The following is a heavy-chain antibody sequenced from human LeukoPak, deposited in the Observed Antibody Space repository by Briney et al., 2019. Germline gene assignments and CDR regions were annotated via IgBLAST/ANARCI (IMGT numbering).Heavy chain of an antibody. J-gene: IGHJ6*04. D-gene: IGHD2-21*01. CDR3: VCGASSLSGLDV. Sequence: GGSLRLSCAASAHFLRIHSMNWVRQAPGKGLEWVSYISSSSTAIYYADSVKSRFTISRDNAENSLYLQMNSLIQDDTGLYYCVCGASSLSGLDVWGKGTTVTVSS. CDR2: ISSSSTAI. CDR1: AHFLRIHS. V-gene: IGHV3-48*02.